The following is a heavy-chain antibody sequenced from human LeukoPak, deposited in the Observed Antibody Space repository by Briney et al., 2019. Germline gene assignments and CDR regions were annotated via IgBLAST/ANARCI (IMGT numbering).Heavy chain of an antibody. CDR2: INHSGST. V-gene: IGHV4-34*01. D-gene: IGHD5-18*01. CDR3: ARGQTFGYSYGHAPYFDY. J-gene: IGHJ4*02. Sequence: SETLSLTCAVYGWSFSRYYLSWIRQPPGKGLEWIGEINHSGSTNYNPSLKSRVTISVDTSKNQFSLKLSSVTAADTAVYYCARGQTFGYSYGHAPYFDYWGQGTLVTVSS. CDR1: GWSFSRYY.